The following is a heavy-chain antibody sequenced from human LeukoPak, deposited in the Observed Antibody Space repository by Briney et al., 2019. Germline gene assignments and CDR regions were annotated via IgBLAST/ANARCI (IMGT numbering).Heavy chain of an antibody. Sequence: NPSETLSLTCAVYGGSFSGYYWGWIRQPPGKGLEWIGSIYHSGSTYYNPSLKSRVTISVDTSNNQFSLKLSSVNAADTAVYYCARKTTYYYDSSGYYYETSQFDYWGQGTLVTVSS. CDR3: ARKTTYYYDSSGYYYETSQFDY. CDR2: IYHSGST. V-gene: IGHV4-38-2*01. D-gene: IGHD3-22*01. J-gene: IGHJ4*02. CDR1: GGSFSGYY.